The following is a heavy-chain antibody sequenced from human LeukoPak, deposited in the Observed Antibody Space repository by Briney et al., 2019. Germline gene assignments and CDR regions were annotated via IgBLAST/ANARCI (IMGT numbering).Heavy chain of an antibody. Sequence: SVNLSSTVSGGTFTNYAITWVRQAPGQRLEWMGGIVPIIGATNFAQKFQGRVTLTTDESTSTAYMELRSLTSEDTAVYYCARGRGLRGGFDPWGQGTLVTVSS. D-gene: IGHD3-16*01. CDR2: IVPIIGAT. V-gene: IGHV1-69*05. CDR3: ARGRGLRGGFDP. CDR1: GGTFTNYA. J-gene: IGHJ5*02.